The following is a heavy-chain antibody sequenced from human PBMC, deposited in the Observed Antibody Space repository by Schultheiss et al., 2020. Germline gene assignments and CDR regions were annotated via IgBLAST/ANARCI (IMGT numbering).Heavy chain of an antibody. D-gene: IGHD4-23*01. J-gene: IGHJ4*02. CDR1: GFTFSSYA. Sequence: GGSLRLSCAASGFTFSSYAMHWVRQAPGKGLEWVGRIKSKTDGGTTDYAAPVKGRFTISRDDSKNTLYLQMNSLKTEDTAVYYCTTITVVTNHGGYWGQGTLVTVSS. CDR2: IKSKTDGGTT. CDR3: TTITVVTNHGGY. V-gene: IGHV3-15*07.